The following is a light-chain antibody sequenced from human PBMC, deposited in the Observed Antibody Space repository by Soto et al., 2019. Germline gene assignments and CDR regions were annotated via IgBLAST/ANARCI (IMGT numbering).Light chain of an antibody. J-gene: IGLJ2*01. CDR2: EVA. CDR1: NSDVGAYPY. Sequence: QSVLTQPASVSGSPGQSITISCTGTNSDVGAYPYVSWYQQHPGNAPKLLIYEVADRPSGVPDRFSGSKSGNTASLTVSGLRADDEAVYYCSSFVGGDSFDVIFGGGTKLTVL. CDR3: SSFVGGDSFDVI. V-gene: IGLV2-8*01.